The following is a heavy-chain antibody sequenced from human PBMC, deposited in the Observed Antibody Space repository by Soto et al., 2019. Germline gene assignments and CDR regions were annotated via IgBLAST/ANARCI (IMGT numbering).Heavy chain of an antibody. J-gene: IGHJ4*02. CDR1: GYTFTSYD. D-gene: IGHD2-15*01. Sequence: QVQLVQSGAEVKKPGASVKVSCKASGYTFTSYDIHWVRQETGQGLEWMGWMNPNSGNTGYAQKFQGGVHMTRNNSVSTAYRERSRLRSEDTVLYYCARAGYCSGGSCYLPPGDYWVQGTLVTVSA. CDR2: MNPNSGNT. V-gene: IGHV1-8*01. CDR3: ARAGYCSGGSCYLPPGDY.